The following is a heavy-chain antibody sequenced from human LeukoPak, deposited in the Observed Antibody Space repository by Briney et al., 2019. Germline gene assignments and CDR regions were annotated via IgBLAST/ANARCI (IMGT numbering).Heavy chain of an antibody. Sequence: GSLRLSCAASGFSISSYWMHWVRQAPGKGLVWVSGIKTDGSSTSYADSVKGRFTISRDNAKNTLYLQMNSLRTDDTAVYYCARIYYDFWSGLAWGQGTLVTVSS. CDR2: IKTDGSST. D-gene: IGHD3-3*01. J-gene: IGHJ5*02. CDR3: ARIYYDFWSGLA. V-gene: IGHV3-74*01. CDR1: GFSISSYW.